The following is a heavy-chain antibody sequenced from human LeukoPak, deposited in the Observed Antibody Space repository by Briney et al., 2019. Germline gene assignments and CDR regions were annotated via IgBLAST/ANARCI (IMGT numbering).Heavy chain of an antibody. CDR1: GFTFSNYS. V-gene: IGHV3-21*01. CDR2: ISISSSHT. J-gene: IGHJ4*01. D-gene: IGHD1-26*01. Sequence: GGSLRLSCAASGFTFSNYSMHWVRQAPGTGLEWVSSISISSSHTFYADSVEGRFTISRDNAKNSLFLQVNSLRAEDTAVYYCASLLLGGYSATDPRPDYWGQGTLVTVSS. CDR3: ASLLLGGYSATDPRPDY.